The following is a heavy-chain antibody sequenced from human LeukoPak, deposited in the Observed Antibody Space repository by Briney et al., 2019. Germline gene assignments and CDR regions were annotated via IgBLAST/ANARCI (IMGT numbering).Heavy chain of an antibody. V-gene: IGHV3-74*01. J-gene: IGHJ4*02. Sequence: PGGSLRLSCAASGFTFSTYWMHWVRQAPGKELVWVSRINSEGGTTTYADSVKGRFTISRDNAKNTLYLHMNSLRVEDTAVYYCARDLRGIGDETAYWGQGTLVTVSS. CDR1: GFTFSTYW. D-gene: IGHD3-16*01. CDR2: INSEGGTT. CDR3: ARDLRGIGDETAY.